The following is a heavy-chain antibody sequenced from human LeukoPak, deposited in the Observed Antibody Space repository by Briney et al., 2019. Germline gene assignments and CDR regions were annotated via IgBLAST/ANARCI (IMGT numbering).Heavy chain of an antibody. V-gene: IGHV3-64*01. CDR2: ISSNGGST. J-gene: IGHJ4*02. CDR3: GRIAAAGTA. D-gene: IGHD6-13*01. Sequence: PGGSLRLSCAASGSTFSSYAMHWVRQAPGKGLEYVSAISSNGGSTYYANSVKGRFTISRDNSKNTLYLQMGSLRAEDMAVYYCGRIAAAGTAWGQGTLVTVSS. CDR1: GSTFSSYA.